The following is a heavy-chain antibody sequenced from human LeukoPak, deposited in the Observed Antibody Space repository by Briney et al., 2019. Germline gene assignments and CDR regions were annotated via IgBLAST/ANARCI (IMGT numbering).Heavy chain of an antibody. CDR1: GFTFNTYS. V-gene: IGHV3-21*01. J-gene: IGHJ4*02. D-gene: IGHD3-22*01. CDR2: ISSRSTYI. Sequence: GGSLRLSCAASGFTFNTYSMNWVRQAPGKGLEWVSSISSRSTYIYYADSVMGRFTISRDNAKNSLYLQMNSLRAEDTAVYYCARSLGFYDSSGAYHFDYWGQGTLVTVSS. CDR3: ARSLGFYDSSGAYHFDY.